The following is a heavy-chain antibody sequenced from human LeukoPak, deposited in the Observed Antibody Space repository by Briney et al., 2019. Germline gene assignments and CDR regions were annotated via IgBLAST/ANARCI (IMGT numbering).Heavy chain of an antibody. Sequence: PGGSLGLSCAASGFTFSDYYMSWIRQAPGKGLEWVSYISSSGSTIYYADSVKGRFTISRDNAKNSLYLQMNSLRAEDTAVYYCARDGVWFRRDAFDIWGQGTMVTVSS. CDR1: GFTFSDYY. CDR2: ISSSGSTI. V-gene: IGHV3-11*01. D-gene: IGHD3-10*01. J-gene: IGHJ3*02. CDR3: ARDGVWFRRDAFDI.